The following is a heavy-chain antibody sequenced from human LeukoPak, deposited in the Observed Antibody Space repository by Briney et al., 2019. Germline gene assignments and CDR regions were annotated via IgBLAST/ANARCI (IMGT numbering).Heavy chain of an antibody. Sequence: ASVTVSFTSSGYTFTVYYIHWVRQGQGQGSGWVGWMNTNTGATKYKKRFQGRGTMTRETTISNDYMEERSVRCDDTAVFYCARGVETGGYDRYPLIDYWGQGTLVTVAS. CDR2: MNTNTGAT. V-gene: IGHV1-2*02. D-gene: IGHD3-22*01. CDR3: ARGVETGGYDRYPLIDY. CDR1: GYTFTVYY. J-gene: IGHJ4*02.